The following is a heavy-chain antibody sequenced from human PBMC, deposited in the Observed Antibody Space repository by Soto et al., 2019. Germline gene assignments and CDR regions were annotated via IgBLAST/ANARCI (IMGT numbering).Heavy chain of an antibody. V-gene: IGHV3-48*02. CDR2: ISSSSSTI. CDR1: GFTFSSYS. J-gene: IGHJ6*02. D-gene: IGHD1-1*01. Sequence: PGGSLRLSCAASGFTFSSYSVNWVRQAPGKGLEWVSYISSSSSTIYYADSVKGRFTISRDNAKNSLYLQMSSLRDEDTAVCYCAREPPGTYYYYGRDVGGGGTTVT. CDR3: AREPPGTYYYYGRDV.